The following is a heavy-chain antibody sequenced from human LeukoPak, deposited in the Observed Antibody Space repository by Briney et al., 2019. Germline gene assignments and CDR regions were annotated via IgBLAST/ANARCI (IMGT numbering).Heavy chain of an antibody. CDR1: GCTFGSYS. CDR3: ARGGGARDGLTSSFDY. Sequence: GGSLRLSCAASGCTFGSYSMEWVRQAPTKGLECVSSIYSSVRYIYYADSVKGGFTISRVNAKNALYLQMNSLGAEDTAVNYCARGGGARDGLTSSFDYWGQGTVVTVSS. V-gene: IGHV3-21*01. J-gene: IGHJ4*02. D-gene: IGHD5-24*01. CDR2: IYSSVRYI.